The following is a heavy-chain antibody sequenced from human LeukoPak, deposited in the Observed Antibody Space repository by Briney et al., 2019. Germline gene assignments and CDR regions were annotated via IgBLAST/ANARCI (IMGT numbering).Heavy chain of an antibody. J-gene: IGHJ4*02. V-gene: IGHV3-23*01. Sequence: GGSLRLSCAASGFTFSNYALTWVRQAPGKGLEWVSSISVSSGSTFYANSVKGRFTISGDNSKNTVFLEMNSLRVEDTAVYYCAEERGVLVPAAELDSWGQGTLVSVSS. D-gene: IGHD2-2*01. CDR1: GFTFSNYA. CDR2: ISVSSGST. CDR3: AEERGVLVPAAELDS.